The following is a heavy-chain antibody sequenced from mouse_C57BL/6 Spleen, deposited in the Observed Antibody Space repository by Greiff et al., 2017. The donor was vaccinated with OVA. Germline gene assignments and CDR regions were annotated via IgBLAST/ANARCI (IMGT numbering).Heavy chain of an antibody. CDR1: GFTFSSYA. CDR3: ARVDYDYFDD. J-gene: IGHJ2*01. Sequence: EVKLLESGGGLVKPGGSLKLSCAASGFTFSSYAMSWVRQTPEKRLEWVATISDGGSYTYYPDNVKGRFTISRDNSKNNLYLQMSHLKSEDTAMYYCARVDYDYFDDWGQGTTLTVSS. D-gene: IGHD2-4*01. CDR2: ISDGGSYT. V-gene: IGHV5-4*03.